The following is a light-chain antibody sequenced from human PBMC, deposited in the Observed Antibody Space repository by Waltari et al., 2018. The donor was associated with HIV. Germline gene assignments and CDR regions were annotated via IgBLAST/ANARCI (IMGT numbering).Light chain of an antibody. J-gene: IGKJ4*01. Sequence: DIQMTQSPSSLSASVGDRVTITCRTRQSISTYLNWYQQKPGKDPELLIYGAFSLQSGVPSGVSGSGSGTDFTLTITSLQPEDFATYFCQQSYRIPLTFGGGTKVEL. CDR1: QSISTY. V-gene: IGKV1-39*01. CDR2: GAF. CDR3: QQSYRIPLT.